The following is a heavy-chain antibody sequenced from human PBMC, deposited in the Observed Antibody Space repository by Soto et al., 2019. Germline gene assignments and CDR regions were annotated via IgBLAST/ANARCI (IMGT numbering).Heavy chain of an antibody. Sequence: PSQTLSLTCVISGDSVSSNSAGWNWIRQSPSRGLEWLARTYYKSKSNNDHALSVKSRIIINPHTSKNPFSLHLHSATPADPAVYYCTGITWFLGMDVWGQGTPVTVSS. J-gene: IGHJ6*02. V-gene: IGHV6-1*01. CDR3: TGITWFLGMDV. CDR1: GDSVSSNSAG. D-gene: IGHD3-16*01. CDR2: TYYKSKSNN.